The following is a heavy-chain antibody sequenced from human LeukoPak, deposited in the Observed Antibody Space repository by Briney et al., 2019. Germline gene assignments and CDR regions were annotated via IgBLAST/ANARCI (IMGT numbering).Heavy chain of an antibody. CDR1: GFTFSSYA. D-gene: IGHD3-10*01. CDR3: ARAYYYDSGSYYGHFDY. J-gene: IGHJ4*02. V-gene: IGHV3-23*01. Sequence: GGSLRLSCAASGFTFSSYAMSWVRQAPGKGLEWVSGISGSGGSSHHADSVKGRFTISRDNSKNTLHLQMNSLRAEDTALYYCARAYYYDSGSYYGHFDYWGRGTLVTVSS. CDR2: ISGSGGSS.